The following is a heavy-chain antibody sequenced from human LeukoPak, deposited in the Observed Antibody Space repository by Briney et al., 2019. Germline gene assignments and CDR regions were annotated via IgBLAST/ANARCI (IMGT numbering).Heavy chain of an antibody. CDR2: ISWNSGSI. Sequence: PGGSLRLSCAASGFTFDDYAMHWVRQAPGKGLEWVSGISWNSGSIGYADSVKGRFTISRDNAKNSLYLQMNSLRAEDTVLYYCAKDIGSSGYYYFDYWGQGTLDTVSS. CDR3: AKDIGSSGYYYFDY. J-gene: IGHJ4*02. V-gene: IGHV3-9*01. CDR1: GFTFDDYA. D-gene: IGHD3-22*01.